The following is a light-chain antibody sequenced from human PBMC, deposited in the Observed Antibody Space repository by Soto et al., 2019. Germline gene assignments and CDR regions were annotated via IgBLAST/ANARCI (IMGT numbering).Light chain of an antibody. CDR3: QQYNSYWWT. J-gene: IGKJ1*01. Sequence: DIQMTQSPSTLSASAGDRVTITCRASQSISSWLAWYQQKPGKAPKLLIYKASSLESGVPSRFSGSGSGTEFTLTISSLQPDDFATYYCQQYNSYWWTFGQGTKVEIK. V-gene: IGKV1-5*03. CDR2: KAS. CDR1: QSISSW.